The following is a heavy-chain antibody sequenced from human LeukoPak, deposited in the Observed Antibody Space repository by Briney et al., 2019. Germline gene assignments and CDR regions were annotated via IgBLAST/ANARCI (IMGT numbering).Heavy chain of an antibody. CDR1: GYSFTTYW. CDR2: IYPGDSDT. Sequence: GESLKISCQGSGYSFTTYWIGWVRQMPGRGLEWMGIIYPGDSDTRYSPSFQGQVTISADKSISTAYLQWSSLKASDTAMYYCARPYYYDSTYYFDYWGQGTLVTVSP. D-gene: IGHD3-22*01. CDR3: ARPYYYDSTYYFDY. V-gene: IGHV5-51*01. J-gene: IGHJ4*02.